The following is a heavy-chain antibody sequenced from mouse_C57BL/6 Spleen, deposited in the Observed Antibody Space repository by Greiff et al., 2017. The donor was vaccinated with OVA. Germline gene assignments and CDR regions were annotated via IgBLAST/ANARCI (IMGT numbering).Heavy chain of an antibody. V-gene: IGHV1-53*01. D-gene: IGHD3-2*02. J-gene: IGHJ2*01. CDR1: GYTFTSYW. Sequence: QVQLQQPGTELVKPGASVKLSCKASGYTFTSYWMHWVKQRPGQGLEWIGNINPSNGGTTYTEKFKSKSTLTVDKSSSTAYKQLSSLTSEDAAVDYCARWGPTAQALDYWGQGTTLTVSS. CDR2: INPSNGGT. CDR3: ARWGPTAQALDY.